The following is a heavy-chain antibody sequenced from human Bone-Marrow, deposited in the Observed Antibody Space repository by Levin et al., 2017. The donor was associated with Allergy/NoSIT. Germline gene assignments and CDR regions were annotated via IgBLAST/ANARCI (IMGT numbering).Heavy chain of an antibody. D-gene: IGHD2-15*01. Sequence: SETLSLTCTVSGGSISSGGYYWSWIRQHPGKGLEWIGYIYYSGSTYYNPSLKSRVTISVDTSKNQFSLKLSSVTAADTAVYYCARGPRDIVVVVAATGVSYFDYWGQGTLVTVSS. V-gene: IGHV4-31*03. CDR3: ARGPRDIVVVVAATGVSYFDY. CDR1: GGSISSGGYY. CDR2: IYYSGST. J-gene: IGHJ4*02.